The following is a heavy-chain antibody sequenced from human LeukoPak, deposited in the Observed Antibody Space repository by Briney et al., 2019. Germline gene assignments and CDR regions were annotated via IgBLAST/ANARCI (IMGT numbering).Heavy chain of an antibody. CDR2: INHSGST. CDR1: SGSFSGYS. Sequence: SETLSLTCAVYSGSFSGYSWSWIRQPPGKGLEWIGEINHSGSTNYSPSLTSRVTISVDTSSSQFSLSLSSVTAADTAVYYCARNHTGYFDPWGQGTLVTVSS. J-gene: IGHJ5*02. D-gene: IGHD5-18*01. CDR3: ARNHTGYFDP. V-gene: IGHV4-34*01.